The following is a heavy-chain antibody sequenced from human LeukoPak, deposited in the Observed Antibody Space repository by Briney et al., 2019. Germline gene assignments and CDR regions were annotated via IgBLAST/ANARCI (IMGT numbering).Heavy chain of an antibody. D-gene: IGHD3-9*01. CDR2: INHSGST. CDR3: ARKRYDILTGRGWFDP. J-gene: IGHJ5*02. V-gene: IGHV4-34*01. Sequence: SETLSLTCAVFGGSFSGYYWSWIRQPPGKGLEWIGEINHSGSTNYNPSLKSRVTISVDTSKNQFSLKLSSVTAADTAVYYCARKRYDILTGRGWFDPWGQGTLVTVSS. CDR1: GGSFSGYY.